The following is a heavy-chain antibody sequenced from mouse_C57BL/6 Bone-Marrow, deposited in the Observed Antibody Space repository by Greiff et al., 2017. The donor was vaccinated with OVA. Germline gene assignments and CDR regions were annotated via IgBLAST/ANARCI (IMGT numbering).Heavy chain of an antibody. V-gene: IGHV1-22*01. CDR1: GYTFTDYN. CDR3: AREPYYYGSSYRGLAY. CDR2: INPNNGGT. Sequence: EVQLQQSGPELVKPGASVKMSCKASGYTFTDYNMHWVKQSHGKSLEWIGYINPNNGGTSYNQKFKGKATLTVNKSSSTAYMELRSLTSEDSAVYYCAREPYYYGSSYRGLAYWGQGTLVTVSA. D-gene: IGHD1-1*01. J-gene: IGHJ3*01.